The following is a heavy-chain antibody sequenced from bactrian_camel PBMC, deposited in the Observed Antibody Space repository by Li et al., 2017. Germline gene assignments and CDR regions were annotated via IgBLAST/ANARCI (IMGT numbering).Heavy chain of an antibody. V-gene: IGHV3S32*01. CDR1: DYPWGNNC. J-gene: IGHJ4*01. D-gene: IGHD4*01. Sequence: EVQLVESGGGSVQAGGSLRLSCVASDYPWGNNCMGWFRQVPGKEREGLAVIDSRSGGTLYADSVKGRFTISQEKAKDTVYLQMNNLTPGDTAMYYCAAGRTSTLIPVRYTYWGQGTQVTVS. CDR3: AAGRTSTLIPVRYTY. CDR2: IDSRSGGT.